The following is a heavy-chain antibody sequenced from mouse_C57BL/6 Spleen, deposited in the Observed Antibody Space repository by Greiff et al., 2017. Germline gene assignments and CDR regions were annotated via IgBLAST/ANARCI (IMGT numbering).Heavy chain of an antibody. CDR3: AREAYYGYFDY. D-gene: IGHD2-10*01. J-gene: IGHJ2*01. V-gene: IGHV1-82*01. CDR2: IYPGDGDT. Sequence: VQLQESGPELVKPGASVKISCKASGYAFRSSWMNWVKQRPGKGLEWIGRIYPGDGDTNYNGKFKGKATLTADKSSSTAYMQLSSLTSEDSAVYFCAREAYYGYFDYWGQGTTLTVSS. CDR1: GYAFRSSW.